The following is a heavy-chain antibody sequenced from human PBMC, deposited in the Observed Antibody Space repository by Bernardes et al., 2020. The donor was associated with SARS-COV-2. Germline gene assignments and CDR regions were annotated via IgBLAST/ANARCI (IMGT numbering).Heavy chain of an antibody. CDR2: IKQDGSEK. CDR3: ARGDYEYYYYGMDV. Sequence: GGSLILSCAASGFTFRSSWMSWVRQAPGPGLAWVANIKQDGSEKYYVDSVKGRFTISRDNAKNSLYLQMNSLRAEDTAVYYCARGDYEYYYYGMDVWGQGTTVTVSS. CDR1: GFTFRSSW. V-gene: IGHV3-7*04. D-gene: IGHD4-17*01. J-gene: IGHJ6*02.